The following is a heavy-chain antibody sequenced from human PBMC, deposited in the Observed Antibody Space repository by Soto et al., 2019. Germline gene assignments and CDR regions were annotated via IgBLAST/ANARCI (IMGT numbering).Heavy chain of an antibody. CDR1: GGSISSSSYY. V-gene: IGHV4-39*01. Sequence: SETLSLTCTVSGGSISSSSYYWGWIRRPPGKGLEWIGSIYYSGSTYYNPSLKSRVTISVDTSKNQFSLKLSSVTAADTAVYYCARHEGPYYYYMDVWGKGTTVTVSS. CDR3: ARHEGPYYYYMDV. J-gene: IGHJ6*03. CDR2: IYYSGST.